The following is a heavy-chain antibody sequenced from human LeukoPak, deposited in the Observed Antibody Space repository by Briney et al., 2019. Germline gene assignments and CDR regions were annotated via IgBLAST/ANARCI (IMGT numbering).Heavy chain of an antibody. Sequence: ASVKVSCKASGYTFSSYDIIWVRQAAGQGLEWMGWISAYNGNTNYAQKLQGRVTMTTDTSTSTAYMELRSLRSDDTAVYYCARDYGSPPFGAFDIWGQGTMVTVSS. CDR2: ISAYNGNT. J-gene: IGHJ3*02. D-gene: IGHD3-16*01. CDR1: GYTFSSYD. V-gene: IGHV1-18*01. CDR3: ARDYGSPPFGAFDI.